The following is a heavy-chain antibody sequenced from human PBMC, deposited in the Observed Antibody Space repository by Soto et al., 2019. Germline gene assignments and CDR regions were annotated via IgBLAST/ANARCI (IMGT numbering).Heavy chain of an antibody. D-gene: IGHD5-12*01. Sequence: GGSLRLSCSTSGFVFADYGLNWFRQAPGKGLEWVGFIRSVPYGGTTEYAASVKGRSTISVDMSKSIGYLQMNSLQTEDTAVYFCTRMDSGYAIFDDWGQGTLVTVSS. CDR3: TRMDSGYAIFDD. CDR2: IRSVPYGGTT. V-gene: IGHV3-49*03. CDR1: GFVFADYG. J-gene: IGHJ4*02.